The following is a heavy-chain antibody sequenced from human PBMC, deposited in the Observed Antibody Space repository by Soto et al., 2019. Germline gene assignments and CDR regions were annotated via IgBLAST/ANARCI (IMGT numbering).Heavy chain of an antibody. Sequence: PGGSLRLPCEASGFTFSSYGMHWVRQAPGKGLEWVAVIWYDGSDKSYADSVKGRLTISRDNSKNTVYLQMNSLRDEDTAVYYCAKLTAAWGQGTLVTVSS. J-gene: IGHJ4*02. V-gene: IGHV3-33*06. CDR1: GFTFSSYG. CDR3: AKLTAA. CDR2: IWYDGSDK. D-gene: IGHD6-13*01.